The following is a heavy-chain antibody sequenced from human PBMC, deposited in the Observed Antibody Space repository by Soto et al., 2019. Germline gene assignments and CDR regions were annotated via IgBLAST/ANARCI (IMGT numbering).Heavy chain of an antibody. J-gene: IGHJ4*02. CDR2: IIPIFGTA. V-gene: IGHV1-69*13. CDR3: ARNTYYYDSSGYYLDS. CDR1: GGTFSSYA. Sequence: ASVKVSCKASGGTFSSYAISWVRQAPVQGLEWMGGIIPIFGTANYAQKFQGRVTITADESTSTAYMELSSLRSEDTAVYYCARNTYYYDSSGYYLDSWGQGTLVTVSS. D-gene: IGHD3-22*01.